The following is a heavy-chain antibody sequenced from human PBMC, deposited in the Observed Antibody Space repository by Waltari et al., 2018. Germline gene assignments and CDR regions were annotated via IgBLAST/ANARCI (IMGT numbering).Heavy chain of an antibody. D-gene: IGHD3-16*01. CDR3: TRDVWKSCDV. CDR1: GCTFSTSW. CDR2: INLDGSET. J-gene: IGHJ6*02. Sequence: QLVESGGGSVQPGGSLRLSCAASGCTFSTSWMGWIRQAPEKGLEWVAFINLDGSETYYVDSVKGRFTISRDNARNSLYLQMNSLRVEDTAMYYCTRDVWKSCDVWGQGTTVTVPS. V-gene: IGHV3-7*01.